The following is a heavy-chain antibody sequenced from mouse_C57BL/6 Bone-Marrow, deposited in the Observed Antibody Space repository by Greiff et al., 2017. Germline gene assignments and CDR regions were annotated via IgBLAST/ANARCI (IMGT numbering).Heavy chain of an antibody. J-gene: IGHJ3*01. V-gene: IGHV1-82*01. CDR1: GYAFSSSW. CDR3: ARGGYDAWFAY. Sequence: VQLQQSGPELVKPGASVKISCKASGYAFSSSWMNWVKQRPGKGLEWIGRIYPGDGDTNSNGRFKGKATLTADKSSSTAYMQLSGLTYEDSAVYFCARGGYDAWFAYWGQGTLVTVSA. D-gene: IGHD2-2*01. CDR2: IYPGDGDT.